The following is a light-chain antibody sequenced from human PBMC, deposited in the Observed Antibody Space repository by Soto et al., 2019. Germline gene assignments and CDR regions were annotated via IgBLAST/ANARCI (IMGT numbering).Light chain of an antibody. J-gene: IGLJ2*01. CDR1: SSDVGGYNY. CDR2: DVI. CDR3: SSYTTSSTLV. Sequence: QSALTQPTSVSGSPGQSITISCTGTSSDVGGYNYVSWYQQHPGEAPKLMIYDVINRPSGVSHRFSGSKSGNTASLTISGLQAEDEADYYCSSYTTSSTLVFGGGTKVTVL. V-gene: IGLV2-14*01.